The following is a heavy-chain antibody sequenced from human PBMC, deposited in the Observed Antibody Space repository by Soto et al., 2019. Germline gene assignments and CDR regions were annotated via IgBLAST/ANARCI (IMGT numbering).Heavy chain of an antibody. V-gene: IGHV4-59*01. CDR1: GGSISSYY. D-gene: IGHD6-19*01. Sequence: QVQLQESGPGLVKPSETLSLTCTVSGGSISSYYWSWIRQPPGKGLEWIGYIYYSGSTNYNPSLKSRVTISVDTSKNQFSLKLSSVTAADTAVYYCARSGYSSGLRDYGMDVWGQGTTVTVSS. J-gene: IGHJ6*02. CDR3: ARSGYSSGLRDYGMDV. CDR2: IYYSGST.